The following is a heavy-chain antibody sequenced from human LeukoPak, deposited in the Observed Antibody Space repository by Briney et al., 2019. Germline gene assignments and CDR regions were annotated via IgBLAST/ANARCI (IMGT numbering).Heavy chain of an antibody. Sequence: GGSLRLSCAASGFTFSNAWMSWVRQAPGKGLEWVGRIKSKTDGGTTNYAVPVKGRFTISRDNAKNSLYLQMNSLRAEDTAVYYCAKNGGPHGMDVWGQGTTITVSS. CDR2: IKSKTDGGTT. CDR1: GFTFSNAW. D-gene: IGHD3-10*01. J-gene: IGHJ6*02. CDR3: AKNGGPHGMDV. V-gene: IGHV3-15*01.